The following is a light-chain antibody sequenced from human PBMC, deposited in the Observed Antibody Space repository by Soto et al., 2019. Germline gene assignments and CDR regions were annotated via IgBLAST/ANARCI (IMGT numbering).Light chain of an antibody. V-gene: IGLV2-8*01. Sequence: QSALTQPPSASGSPGQSVTISCTGTSSDVGAYKYVSWYQQYPGKAPKLMIYEVTKRPSGVPDRFSGSKSGYTASLTVSGLQAEDEADYYCTSYVGNDIWVFGGGTKLTVL. CDR1: SSDVGAYKY. CDR3: TSYVGNDIWV. CDR2: EVT. J-gene: IGLJ3*02.